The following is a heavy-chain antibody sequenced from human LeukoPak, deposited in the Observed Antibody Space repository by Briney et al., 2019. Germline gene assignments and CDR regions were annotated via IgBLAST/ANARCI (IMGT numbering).Heavy chain of an antibody. Sequence: GESLKISCKGSGYSFTSYWIGWVRQLPGKGLEWMGIIYPGDSDTRYSPSFQGQVTISADKSISTAYLQWSSLKASDTAMYYCARLGDGVEFTGWFDPWGQGTLVTVSS. CDR3: ARLGDGVEFTGWFDP. V-gene: IGHV5-51*01. CDR2: IYPGDSDT. CDR1: GYSFTSYW. J-gene: IGHJ5*02. D-gene: IGHD3-16*01.